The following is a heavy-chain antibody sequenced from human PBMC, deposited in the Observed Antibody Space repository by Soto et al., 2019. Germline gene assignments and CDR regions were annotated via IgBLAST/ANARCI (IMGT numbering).Heavy chain of an antibody. J-gene: IGHJ4*02. CDR2: ISYDGNNK. V-gene: IGHV3-30-3*01. D-gene: IGHD4-17*01. CDR1: GFTFSSYA. Sequence: QVQLVESGGGVVQPGRSLRLSCAASGFTFSSYAMHWVRQAPGKGLEWVAVISYDGNNKYYADSVKGRFTISRDNSKNTLYLQMNSRRAEDTAVYNCARLGPHDYGDYSDYWGQGTLVTVSS. CDR3: ARLGPHDYGDYSDY.